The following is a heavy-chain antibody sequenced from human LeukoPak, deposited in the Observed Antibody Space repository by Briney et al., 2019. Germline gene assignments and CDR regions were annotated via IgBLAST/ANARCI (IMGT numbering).Heavy chain of an antibody. J-gene: IGHJ4*02. Sequence: GGSLRLSCAASGFTFSSYAMSWVRQAPGKGLEWVSAISGSGGSTYYADSVKGRFTISRDNSKNTLYLQMNSLRAEDTAVYYCASKVVGATTFGYFDYWGQGTLVTVSS. V-gene: IGHV3-23*01. D-gene: IGHD1-26*01. CDR3: ASKVVGATTFGYFDY. CDR2: ISGSGGST. CDR1: GFTFSSYA.